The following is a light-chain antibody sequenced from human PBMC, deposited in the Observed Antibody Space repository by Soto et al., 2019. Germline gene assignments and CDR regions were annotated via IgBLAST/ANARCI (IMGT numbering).Light chain of an antibody. CDR1: QTISTY. J-gene: IGKJ5*01. V-gene: IGKV1-39*01. CDR2: AAS. Sequence: DIGMTQSPSSLSASGGDISTISCRASQTISTYLNWYQQKPGKAPKVLIYAASILQGGVPSRFSGSGSGTDFTLTISSLQPEDFATYYCQQSYSSPVTFGQGTRLEI. CDR3: QQSYSSPVT.